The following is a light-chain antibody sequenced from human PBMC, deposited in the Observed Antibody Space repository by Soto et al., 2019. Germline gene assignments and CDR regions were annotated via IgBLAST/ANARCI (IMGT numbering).Light chain of an antibody. CDR2: TAS. V-gene: IGKV1-12*01. J-gene: IGKJ5*01. CDR3: QQAASFPIT. CDR1: QGVSTW. Sequence: DIQMTQSPSSVSASVGDRVTIPCRASQGVSTWLAWYQQKPGKAPNLLIYTASSLQSGVPSRFSGSGSGTDFTLTINGLQPEDFATYYCQQAASFPITFGQGTRLEIK.